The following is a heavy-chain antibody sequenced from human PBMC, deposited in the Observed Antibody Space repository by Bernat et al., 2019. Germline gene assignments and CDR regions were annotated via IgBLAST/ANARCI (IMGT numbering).Heavy chain of an antibody. CDR1: DYTFPSYG. V-gene: IGHV1-18*01. D-gene: IGHD3-3*01. Sequence: QVQLVQSGAEVKKPGASVKVSCKASDYTFPSYGLSWVRQAPGQGLEWVGWINAHNGHTHYAEKFQGRVTMTTDTSTSTAYMGLRGMRSDDTAVYYCARVTSIFGVVSSYYYYMDVWGEGTTVTVSS. J-gene: IGHJ6*03. CDR2: INAHNGHT. CDR3: ARVTSIFGVVSSYYYYMDV.